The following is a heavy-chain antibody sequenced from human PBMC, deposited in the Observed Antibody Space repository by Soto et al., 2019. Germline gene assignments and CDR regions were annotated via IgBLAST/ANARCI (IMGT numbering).Heavy chain of an antibody. V-gene: IGHV3-21*04. CDR2: ISSSSSYI. CDR3: AKGGANFYYDILTGYYVDY. D-gene: IGHD3-9*01. Sequence: PGGSLRLSCAASGFTFSSYSMNWVRQAPGKGLEWVSSISSSSSYIYYADSVKGRFTISRDNAKNSLYLQMNSLRAEDTAVYYCAKGGANFYYDILTGYYVDYWGQGTLVTVSS. J-gene: IGHJ4*02. CDR1: GFTFSSYS.